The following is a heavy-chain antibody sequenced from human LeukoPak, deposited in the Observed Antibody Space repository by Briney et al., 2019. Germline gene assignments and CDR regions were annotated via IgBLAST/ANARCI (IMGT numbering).Heavy chain of an antibody. D-gene: IGHD3-10*01. J-gene: IGHJ3*02. CDR1: GGSVSSSSYY. Sequence: SETLSLTCTVSGGSVSSSSYYWDWVRQPPGKGLEWIGSIYYSGSTYYNPSLKSRVTISVDTSKNQFSLKLSSVTAADTAVYYCARAKPGSGYDAFDIWGQGTMVTVSS. CDR2: IYYSGST. V-gene: IGHV4-39*07. CDR3: ARAKPGSGYDAFDI.